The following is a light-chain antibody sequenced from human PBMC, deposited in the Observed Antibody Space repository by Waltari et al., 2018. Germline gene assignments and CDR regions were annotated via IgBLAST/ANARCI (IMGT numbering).Light chain of an antibody. J-gene: IGLJ1*01. V-gene: IGLV1-47*01. CDR3: ATWDDSLSGGV. Sequence: QSVVTQPPSASGTPGQRVTIFCSGSSSNIGRNHVYWYRQFPGAAPKLLTYREEQRPSGVADRFSGSTSGPSAPLAFGGFRSEDEADYYCATWDDSLSGGVFGTGTKVTVV. CDR2: REE. CDR1: SSNIGRNH.